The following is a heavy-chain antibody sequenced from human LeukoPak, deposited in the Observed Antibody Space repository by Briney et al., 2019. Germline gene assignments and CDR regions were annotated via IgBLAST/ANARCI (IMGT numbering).Heavy chain of an antibody. Sequence: PGESLQISSKGSGYYFPNYWIGWVRPMPGKGLEWMGIIYPADSDTRYSPSFQGQVTISADKSINTAYLQWSSLKASDTAMYFCARDWYFDLWGRGTLVTVSS. CDR1: GYYFPNYW. J-gene: IGHJ2*01. V-gene: IGHV5-51*01. CDR2: IYPADSDT. CDR3: ARDWYFDL.